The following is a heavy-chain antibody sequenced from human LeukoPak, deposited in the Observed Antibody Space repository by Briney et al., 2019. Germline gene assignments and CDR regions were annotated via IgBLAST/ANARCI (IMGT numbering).Heavy chain of an antibody. J-gene: IGHJ6*02. CDR2: IYYSGNT. CDR3: ARVSRVRFLEWLSYYYYGMDV. V-gene: IGHV4-39*07. Sequence: SETLSLTCTVSGGSISSSSYYWGWIRQPPGKGLEWIGSIYYSGNTYYNPSLKSRATISVDTSKNQFSLKLSSVTAADTAVYYCARVSRVRFLEWLSYYYYGMDVWGQGTTVTVSS. CDR1: GGSISSSSYY. D-gene: IGHD3-3*01.